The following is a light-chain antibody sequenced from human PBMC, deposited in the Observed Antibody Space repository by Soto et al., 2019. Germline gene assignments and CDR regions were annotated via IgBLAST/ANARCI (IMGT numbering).Light chain of an antibody. CDR2: AAS. Sequence: DIQMTQSPSSLSASXEXXXXXXXXASQSISNHLNWYQQKPGKAPKLLIFAASSLQSGVPSRFSGSGSGTDFTLTISRLEPEDFAVYYCQQSGNSPPTFGQGTKVDI. CDR1: QSISNH. V-gene: IGKV1-39*01. CDR3: QQSGNSPPT. J-gene: IGKJ1*01.